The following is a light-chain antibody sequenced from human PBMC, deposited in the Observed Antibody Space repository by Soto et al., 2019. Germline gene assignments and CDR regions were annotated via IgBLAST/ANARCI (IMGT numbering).Light chain of an antibody. J-gene: IGLJ1*01. CDR3: SSYTSSSTLYV. Sequence: QSVLTQPASVSGSPGQSIAISCTGASIDVGGYNYVSWYRQHPGKAPKLMIYDVASRPSGVSDRFSGSKSGNTASLTISGLQAEDEADYYCSSYTSSSTLYVFGTGTKVTVL. CDR1: SIDVGGYNY. CDR2: DVA. V-gene: IGLV2-14*03.